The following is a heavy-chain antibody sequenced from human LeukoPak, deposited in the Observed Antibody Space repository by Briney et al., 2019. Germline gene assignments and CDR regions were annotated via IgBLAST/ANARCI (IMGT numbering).Heavy chain of an antibody. V-gene: IGHV1-2*06. CDR1: GYTFTGYY. CDR2: INPNSGGT. CDR3: ARAVTTVTNFDY. D-gene: IGHD4-17*01. Sequence: ASVTVSCKASGYTFTGYYMHWERQAPGQGLKWIGRINPNSGGTNYAQKFQGRVTMTRDTSISTAYMELSRLRSDDTAVYYCARAVTTVTNFDYWGQGTLVTVSS. J-gene: IGHJ4*02.